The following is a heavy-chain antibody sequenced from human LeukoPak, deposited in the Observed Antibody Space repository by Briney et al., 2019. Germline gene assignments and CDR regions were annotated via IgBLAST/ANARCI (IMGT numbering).Heavy chain of an antibody. CDR2: ISAYNGNT. D-gene: IGHD3-10*01. Sequence: ASVKVSCKASGYTFTSYGISWVRQAPGQGLEWMGWISAYNGNTNYAQKLQGRVTMTTDTSTSTAYMELRSLRSDDTAVYYCAGYYYGPGSYGYYYYYGMDVWGQGTTVTVSS. CDR1: GYTFTSYG. J-gene: IGHJ6*02. CDR3: AGYYYGPGSYGYYYYYGMDV. V-gene: IGHV1-18*01.